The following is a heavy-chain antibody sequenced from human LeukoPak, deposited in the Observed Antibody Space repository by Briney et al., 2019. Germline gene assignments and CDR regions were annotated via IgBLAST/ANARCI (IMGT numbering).Heavy chain of an antibody. CDR1: GYTFTGYY. V-gene: IGHV1-2*02. CDR2: INPKRGGA. J-gene: IGHJ6*03. CDR3: AMRKRVSGWYGVYYYYMDV. Sequence: ASVNVSCKASGYTFTGYYMHWVRQPPGPGLGLMGLINPKRGGADDAQKFPGRVTTPRDTTIRRAYLELSRLSSDDTAVYYCAMRKRVSGWYGVYYYYMDVGGKGTTVTVSS. D-gene: IGHD6-19*01.